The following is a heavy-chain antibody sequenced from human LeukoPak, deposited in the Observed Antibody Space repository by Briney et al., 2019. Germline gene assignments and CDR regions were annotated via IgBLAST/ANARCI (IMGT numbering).Heavy chain of an antibody. CDR2: ISSSSSYI. J-gene: IGHJ4*02. CDR3: ARDLSSVPNYYDSSGYYQHPPFDY. V-gene: IGHV3-21*01. Sequence: GGSLRLSCAASGFTFSSYSMNWVRQAPGKGLEWVSSISSSSSYIYYADSVKGRFTISRDNAKNSLYLQMNSLRGEDTAVYYCARDLSSVPNYYDSSGYYQHPPFDYWGQGTLVTVSS. D-gene: IGHD3-22*01. CDR1: GFTFSSYS.